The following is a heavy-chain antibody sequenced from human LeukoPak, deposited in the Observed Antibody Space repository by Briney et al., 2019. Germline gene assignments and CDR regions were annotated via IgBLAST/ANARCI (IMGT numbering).Heavy chain of an antibody. Sequence: PGGSLRLSCAASGFTVSSNYMSWVRQAPGKGLEWVSVIYSGGSTYYADSVKGRFTISRDNSKNTLYLQMNGLRAEDTAVYYCARTSGYSSSWSNYYYMDVWGKGTTVTVSS. J-gene: IGHJ6*03. CDR3: ARTSGYSSSWSNYYYMDV. CDR1: GFTVSSNY. D-gene: IGHD6-13*01. CDR2: IYSGGST. V-gene: IGHV3-53*01.